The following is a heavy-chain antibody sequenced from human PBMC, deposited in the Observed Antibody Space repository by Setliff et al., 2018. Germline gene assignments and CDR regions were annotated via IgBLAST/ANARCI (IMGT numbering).Heavy chain of an antibody. V-gene: IGHV3-48*01. Sequence: GGSLRLSCAASGFTFSSYSMNWVRQAPGKGLEWVSYISSSGSTIYYADSVKGRFTISRDNSKNTLYLQMNSLRAEDTAVYYCAKGLRGVVYYYYGLDVWGQGTTVTVSS. CDR1: GFTFSSYS. J-gene: IGHJ6*02. CDR3: AKGLRGVVYYYYGLDV. D-gene: IGHD3-3*01. CDR2: ISSSGSTI.